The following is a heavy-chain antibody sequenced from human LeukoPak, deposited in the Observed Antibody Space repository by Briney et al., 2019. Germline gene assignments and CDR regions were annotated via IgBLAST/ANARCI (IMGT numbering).Heavy chain of an antibody. Sequence: GGSLRLSCAASGFTFSSYAMSWVRQAPGKGLEWVSTISGSGGSTYYADSVKGRFTISRDNSKNTLYLQMNSLRAEDTAVYYCAKTRFLEWLLEYYFDYWGQGTLVTVSS. CDR1: GFTFSSYA. J-gene: IGHJ4*02. V-gene: IGHV3-23*01. D-gene: IGHD3-3*01. CDR3: AKTRFLEWLLEYYFDY. CDR2: ISGSGGST.